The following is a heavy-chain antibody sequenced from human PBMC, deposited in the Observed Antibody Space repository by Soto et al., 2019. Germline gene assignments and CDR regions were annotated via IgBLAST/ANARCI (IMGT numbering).Heavy chain of an antibody. CDR1: GGSISSYY. J-gene: IGHJ5*02. V-gene: IGHV4-59*01. Sequence: NPSETLSLTCNVSGGSISSYYWSWIRQPPGKGLEWIGYIYYSGSTNYNPSLKSRVTISVDTSKNQFSLKLSSVTAADTAVYYCAREYSSSSQGWFDPWGQGTLVTVS. CDR3: AREYSSSSQGWFDP. CDR2: IYYSGST. D-gene: IGHD6-6*01.